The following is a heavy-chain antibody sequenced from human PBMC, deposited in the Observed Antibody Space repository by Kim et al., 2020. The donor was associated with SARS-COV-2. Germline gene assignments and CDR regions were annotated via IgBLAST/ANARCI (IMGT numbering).Heavy chain of an antibody. CDR3: ARGGGYIDY. D-gene: IGHD5-18*01. J-gene: IGHJ4*02. CDR1: GYTFTSYG. Sequence: ASVKVSCKASGYTFTSYGISRVRQAPGQGLEWMGWISGYNGNTNYAQNLQGRVTVTTDTSTSTVYMELKSLKSDDTAVYYCARGGGYIDYWGQGTLVTVSS. CDR2: ISGYNGNT. V-gene: IGHV1-18*04.